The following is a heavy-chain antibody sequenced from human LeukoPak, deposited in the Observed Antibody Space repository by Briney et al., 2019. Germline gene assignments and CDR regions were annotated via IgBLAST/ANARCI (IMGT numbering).Heavy chain of an antibody. J-gene: IGHJ6*02. CDR1: GFTFSSYW. V-gene: IGHV3-53*01. CDR3: AIGTTVNGYYGMDV. D-gene: IGHD4-17*01. CDR2: IYSGSST. Sequence: GGSLRLSCAASGFTFSSYWMHWVRHAPGKGLEWVGVIYSGSSTHYADSVKGGLTISRHTSKNTLYPHIISLSAENTAVYYLAIGTTVNGYYGMDVWGQGATVIVSS.